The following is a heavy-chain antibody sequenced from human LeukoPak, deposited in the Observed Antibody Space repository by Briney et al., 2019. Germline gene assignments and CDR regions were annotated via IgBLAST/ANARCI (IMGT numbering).Heavy chain of an antibody. CDR2: IKQDGSEK. CDR3: ARWYSSGWFDP. CDR1: GFTFTTYW. Sequence: GGSLRLSCAASGFTFTTYWMSWVRQAPGKGLEWVANIKQDGSEKYYVDSVKGRFTISRDNAKNSLYLQMNSLRAEDTAVYYCARWYSSGWFDPWGQGTLVTVSS. D-gene: IGHD6-19*01. V-gene: IGHV3-7*01. J-gene: IGHJ5*02.